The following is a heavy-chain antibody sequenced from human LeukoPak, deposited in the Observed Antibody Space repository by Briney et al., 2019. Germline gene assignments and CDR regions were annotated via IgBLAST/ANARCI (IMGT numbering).Heavy chain of an antibody. CDR2: IYYSGST. V-gene: IGHV4-39*01. Sequence: PSETLSLTCTVSGGSISSSSYYWGWIRQPPGKGLEGIGSIYYSGSTYYNPSLKSRVTISVDTSKNQFSLKLSSVTAADTAVYYCARLTWDRVGGYDSSYFDYWGQGTLVTVSS. CDR1: GGSISSSSYY. D-gene: IGHD5-12*01. J-gene: IGHJ4*02. CDR3: ARLTWDRVGGYDSSYFDY.